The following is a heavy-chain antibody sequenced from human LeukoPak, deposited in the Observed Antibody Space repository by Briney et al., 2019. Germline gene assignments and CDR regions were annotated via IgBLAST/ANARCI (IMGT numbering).Heavy chain of an antibody. J-gene: IGHJ4*02. CDR3: ARDPQTTTVTSYFDY. CDR2: VKPGGTEK. CDR1: GFTFSNYW. V-gene: IGHV3-7*05. D-gene: IGHD4-11*01. Sequence: GGSLRLSCAASGFTFSNYWMNWVRQAPGKGLEWVANVKPGGTEKYYVDSVKGRFTISRDNAKNSLYLQMNSLRAEDTAVYYCARDPQTTTVTSYFDYWGQGTLVTVSS.